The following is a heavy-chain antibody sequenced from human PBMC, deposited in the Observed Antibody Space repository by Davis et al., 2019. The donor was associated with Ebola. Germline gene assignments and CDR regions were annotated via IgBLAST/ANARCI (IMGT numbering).Heavy chain of an antibody. CDR3: ARVRGASSYRNYYFDL. CDR1: GFVFRNYV. J-gene: IGHJ2*01. D-gene: IGHD4-11*01. V-gene: IGHV3-23*01. Sequence: GESLKISCAASGFVFRNYVMSWVHQAPGKGLEWVSTLGTSADTYYADSVKGRFTLSRDNGKNTVYLQMNSLRAEDTALYYCARVRGASSYRNYYFDLWGRGTLVTVSS. CDR2: LGTSADT.